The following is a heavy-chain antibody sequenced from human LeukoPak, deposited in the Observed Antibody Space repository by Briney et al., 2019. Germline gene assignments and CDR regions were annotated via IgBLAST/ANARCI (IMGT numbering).Heavy chain of an antibody. CDR3: ARGGLAVAGQRYYYYYYGMDV. CDR1: GGSISSYY. D-gene: IGHD6-19*01. CDR2: IYYSGST. J-gene: IGHJ6*02. V-gene: IGHV4-59*01. Sequence: SETLSLTCTVSGGSISSYYWSWIRQPPGKGLEWIGYIYYSGSTNYNPSLKSRVTISVDTSKNQFSLKLSSVTAADTAVYYCARGGLAVAGQRYYYYYYGMDVWGQGTTVTVSS.